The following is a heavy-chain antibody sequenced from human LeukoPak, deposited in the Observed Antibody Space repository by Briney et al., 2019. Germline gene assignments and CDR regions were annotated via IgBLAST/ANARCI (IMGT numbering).Heavy chain of an antibody. V-gene: IGHV1-46*01. Sequence: ASVKVSCKASGYTFTSYYMHWVRQAPGQGLEWMGIINPSGGSTSYAQKFQGRVTITADESTSTAYMELSSLRSEDTAVYYCARAPSRGYFDYWGQGTLVTVSS. CDR1: GYTFTSYY. J-gene: IGHJ4*02. CDR3: ARAPSRGYFDY. CDR2: INPSGGST.